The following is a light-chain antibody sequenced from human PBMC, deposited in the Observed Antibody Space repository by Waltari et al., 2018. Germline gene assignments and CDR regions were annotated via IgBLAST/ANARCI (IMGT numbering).Light chain of an antibody. CDR1: ALPKQY. Sequence: SYELTQPPSASVSPGQTARITCSGDALPKQYAYWYQQKPGQAPVLVIYKDSERPSGIPERFSGSSSGTTVTLTISGVQAEDEADYYCQSADSSGTLFGTGIKVTVL. CDR3: QSADSSGTL. CDR2: KDS. V-gene: IGLV3-25*03. J-gene: IGLJ1*01.